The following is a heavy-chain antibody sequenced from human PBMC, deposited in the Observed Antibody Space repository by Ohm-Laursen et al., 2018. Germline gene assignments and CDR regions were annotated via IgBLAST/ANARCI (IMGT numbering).Heavy chain of an antibody. CDR1: GGSFSGYY. J-gene: IGHJ5*02. CDR2: INHSGST. D-gene: IGHD6-25*01. CDR3: ARDVRYSSEVDWFDP. V-gene: IGHV4-34*01. Sequence: GTLSLTCAVYGGSFSGYYWNWIRQPPGKGLEWIGEINHSGSTNYNPSLKSRVTISVDTSKNQFSLKLSSVTAADTAVYYCARDVRYSSEVDWFDPWGQGTLVTVSS.